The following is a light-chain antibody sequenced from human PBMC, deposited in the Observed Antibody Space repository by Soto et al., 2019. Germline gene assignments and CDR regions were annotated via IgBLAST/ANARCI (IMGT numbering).Light chain of an antibody. V-gene: IGKV3-15*01. CDR1: QSVSSN. CDR3: QQYNNWLRRLT. Sequence: EIVMTQSPATLSVSPGERATLSCRASQSVSSNLAWYQQKSGQAPRLLIYGASTRATGIPARFSGSGSGTEFTLTISSLQSEDFAVYYCQQYNNWLRRLTFGGGTKVDIK. J-gene: IGKJ4*01. CDR2: GAS.